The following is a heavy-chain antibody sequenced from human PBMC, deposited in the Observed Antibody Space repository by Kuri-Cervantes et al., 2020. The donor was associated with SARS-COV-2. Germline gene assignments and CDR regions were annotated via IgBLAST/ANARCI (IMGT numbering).Heavy chain of an antibody. V-gene: IGHV3-23*01. CDR2: ISGSGGST. J-gene: IGHJ6*03. D-gene: IGHD3-3*01. Sequence: LSLTWAASGFTFSSYAMSWVRQASGKGLEWVSAISGSGGSTYYPDSVKGRLTISRDNYKNTLYLQMNSLRAEDTAVYYCAKAGLRCFRDQPPLDVWGKGNTV. CDR3: AKAGLRCFRDQPPLDV. CDR1: GFTFSSYA.